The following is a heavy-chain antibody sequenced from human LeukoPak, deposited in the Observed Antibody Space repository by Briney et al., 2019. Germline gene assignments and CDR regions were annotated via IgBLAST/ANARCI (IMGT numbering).Heavy chain of an antibody. V-gene: IGHV3-53*01. Sequence: PGGSLRLSCAASVFTFSSNYMSWVRQAPGKGLEWVSVIYSGCSTYLADSVKGRFTLSRDHSKNTAFPPMKRLKAQDKGLNYCGRVSGYGDHGFDYWGQGTLVTVA. CDR1: VFTFSSNY. CDR2: IYSGCST. D-gene: IGHD4-17*01. J-gene: IGHJ4*02. CDR3: GRVSGYGDHGFDY.